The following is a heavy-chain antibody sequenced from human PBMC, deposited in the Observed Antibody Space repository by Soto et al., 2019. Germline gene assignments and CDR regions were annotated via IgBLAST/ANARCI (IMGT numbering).Heavy chain of an antibody. V-gene: IGHV1-2*02. CDR1: GYTFTGYC. CDR2: INPNSGGT. CDR3: GRGVSSGWYGGTPAFFLLGY. J-gene: IGHJ4*02. D-gene: IGHD6-19*01. Sequence: ASVKVSCKGSGYTFTGYCLHWVRQAPGHGLEWIGWINPNSGGTNYAQNFHGRVTMTRDTSIRTPYMELSEPRSEYTAVYSCGRGVSSGWYGGTPAFFLLGYSVQATLLTVAS.